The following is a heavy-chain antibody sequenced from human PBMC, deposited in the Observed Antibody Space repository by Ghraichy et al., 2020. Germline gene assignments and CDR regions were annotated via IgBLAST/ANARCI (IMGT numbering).Heavy chain of an antibody. V-gene: IGHV3-23*01. D-gene: IGHD2-21*01. Sequence: GGSLRLSCAASGFTFSSTSMTWVRQAPGKGLEFVSLISGDGAITHHADSVKGRFTISRDNSKNTVYLQMNSLRAEDTAVYYCGKESPVCGAGCIALLDYWGQGTLVTVSS. J-gene: IGHJ4*02. CDR2: ISGDGAIT. CDR3: GKESPVCGAGCIALLDY. CDR1: GFTFSSTS.